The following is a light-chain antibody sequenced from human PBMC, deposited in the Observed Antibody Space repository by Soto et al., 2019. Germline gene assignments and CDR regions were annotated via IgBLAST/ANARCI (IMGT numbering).Light chain of an antibody. Sequence: QVTKSLATLTAPLHDRGTITCRASQSISSLLAWYQQKPGKAPKLLIYKASTLKSGVPARFSGSGSGTDFTLTISSLQSEDFAVYYCQRDDSWPGTFGQGTKVDIK. CDR1: QSISSL. CDR3: QRDDSWPGT. CDR2: KAS. J-gene: IGKJ1*01. V-gene: IGKV1-5*03.